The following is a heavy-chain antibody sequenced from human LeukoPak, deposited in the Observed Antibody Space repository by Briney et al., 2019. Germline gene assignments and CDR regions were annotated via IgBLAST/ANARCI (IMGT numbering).Heavy chain of an antibody. CDR1: GFIFSSYA. Sequence: GRSLRLSCAASGFIFSSYAMHWVRQAPGKGLEWVSAISGSGGSTYYADSVKGRFTISRDNSKNTLYLQMNSLRAEDTAVYYCAKGSYSSSWPCWFDYWGQGTLVTVSS. CDR3: AKGSYSSSWPCWFDY. J-gene: IGHJ4*02. D-gene: IGHD6-13*01. V-gene: IGHV3-23*01. CDR2: ISGSGGST.